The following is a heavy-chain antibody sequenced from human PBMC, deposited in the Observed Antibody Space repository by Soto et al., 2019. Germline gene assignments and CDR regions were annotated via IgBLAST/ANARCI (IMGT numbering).Heavy chain of an antibody. D-gene: IGHD2-15*01. J-gene: IGHJ5*02. CDR2: IYHSGNT. CDR1: GYAISSGSY. Sequence: SETLSLTCAVSGYAISSGSYWDWIRQPPGKGLEWIGSIYHSGNTYFNPSLESRVTISVDTSKNQFSLKLSSVTAADTAVYYCVRDFVTNKDWLCPWGQGILVTVSS. V-gene: IGHV4-38-2*02. CDR3: VRDFVTNKDWLCP.